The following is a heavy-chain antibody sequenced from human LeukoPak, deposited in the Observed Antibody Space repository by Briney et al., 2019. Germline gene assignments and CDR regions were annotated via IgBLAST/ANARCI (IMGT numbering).Heavy chain of an antibody. V-gene: IGHV4-34*01. CDR3: ARDILARSIAAPYY. CDR2: INHSGST. Sequence: PSETLSLTCAVYGGSFSGYYWSWIRQPPGKGLEWIGEINHSGSTNYNPSLKSRVTISVDTSKNQFSLKVNSVTAADTAVYYCARDILARSIAAPYYWGQGTLVTVSS. D-gene: IGHD6-13*01. CDR1: GGSFSGYY. J-gene: IGHJ4*02.